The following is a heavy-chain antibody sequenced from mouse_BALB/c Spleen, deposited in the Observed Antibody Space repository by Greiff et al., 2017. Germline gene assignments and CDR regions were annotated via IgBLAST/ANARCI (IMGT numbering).Heavy chain of an antibody. J-gene: IGHJ4*01. CDR1: GFNINDSY. CDR2: IDPANGNT. CDR3: ARRGGDY. Sequence: VQLQQSGAELVKPGASVKLSCTASGFNINDSYMHWVKQRPEQGLEWIGRIDPANGNTKYDPKFQGKATITADTSSNTAYLQLSSLTSEDTAVYYCARRGGDYWGQGTSVTVSS. V-gene: IGHV14-3*02.